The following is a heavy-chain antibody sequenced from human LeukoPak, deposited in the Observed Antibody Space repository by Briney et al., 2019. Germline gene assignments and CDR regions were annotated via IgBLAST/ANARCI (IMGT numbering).Heavy chain of an antibody. J-gene: IGHJ4*02. V-gene: IGHV1-8*01. CDR2: MNPNSGNT. Sequence: GSSVKVSCKASGYTFTSYDINWVRQATGQGLEWMGWMNPNSGNTGYAQKFQDRVTMTRNTSISTAYMELSSLRSEDTAVYYCARGAGPTTSPNYYDSSGYYLWYFDYWGQGTLVTVSS. CDR3: ARGAGPTTSPNYYDSSGYYLWYFDY. D-gene: IGHD3-22*01. CDR1: GYTFTSYD.